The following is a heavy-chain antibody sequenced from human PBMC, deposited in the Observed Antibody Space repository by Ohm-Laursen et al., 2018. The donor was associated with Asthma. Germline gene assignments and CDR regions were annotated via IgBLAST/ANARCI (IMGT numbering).Heavy chain of an antibody. D-gene: IGHD2-15*01. Sequence: PSQTLSLTCAVPGGSISGSSYFWGWIRQPPGKGLEWIGGIYYSGNTYYNPSLKSRVTISVDTSKNQFSLKLSSVTAADTAVYYCARGRVDYYYYYGMDVWGQGTTVTVSS. V-gene: IGHV4-39*07. CDR1: GGSISGSSYF. CDR3: ARGRVDYYYYYGMDV. CDR2: IYYSGNT. J-gene: IGHJ6*02.